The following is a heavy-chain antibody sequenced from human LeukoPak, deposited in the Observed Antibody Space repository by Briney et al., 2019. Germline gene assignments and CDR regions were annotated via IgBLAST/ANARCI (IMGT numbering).Heavy chain of an antibody. J-gene: IGHJ4*02. CDR2: IYPGDSDT. CDR1: GYSFTSYW. Sequence: GESLKISCKGSGYSFTSYWIGWVRQMPGKSLEWMGIIYPGDSDTRYSPSFQGQVTISADKSISTAYLQWSSLKASDTAMYYCARPYCSSTSCDYFDYWGQGTLVTVSS. CDR3: ARPYCSSTSCDYFDY. V-gene: IGHV5-51*01. D-gene: IGHD2-2*01.